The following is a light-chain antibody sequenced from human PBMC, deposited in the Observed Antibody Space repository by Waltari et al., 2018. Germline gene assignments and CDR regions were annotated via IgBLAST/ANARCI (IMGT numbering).Light chain of an antibody. CDR2: GAT. J-gene: IGLJ2*01. CDR3: CTFTSSGTWV. CDR1: SDVGNYHL. V-gene: IGLV2-23*01. Sequence: QSALTQPASVSGSPGQSITISCTSDVGNYHLVSWYQQRPGTAPILKIYGATKRPSGVSVRFSGSKSVNTASLTISGRQAEDEADYYCCTFTSSGTWVFGGGTKLTVL.